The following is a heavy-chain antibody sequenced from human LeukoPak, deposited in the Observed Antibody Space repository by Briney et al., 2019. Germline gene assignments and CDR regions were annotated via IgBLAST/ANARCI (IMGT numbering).Heavy chain of an antibody. Sequence: GGSLRLSCAASGFTFSSYAMSWVRQAPGKGLEWVSAISGSGGSTYYADSVKGRFTISRDNSKNTLYLQMNSLRAEDTAVYYCAAGYYDFWSGYYFDYWGQGTLVTVSS. CDR1: GFTFSSYA. CDR2: ISGSGGST. V-gene: IGHV3-23*01. D-gene: IGHD3-3*01. J-gene: IGHJ4*02. CDR3: AAGYYDFWSGYYFDY.